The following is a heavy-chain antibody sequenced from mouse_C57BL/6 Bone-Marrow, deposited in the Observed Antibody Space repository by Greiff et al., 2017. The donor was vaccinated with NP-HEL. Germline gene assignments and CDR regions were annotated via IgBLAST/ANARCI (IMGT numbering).Heavy chain of an antibody. V-gene: IGHV5-17*01. CDR1: GFTFSDYG. J-gene: IGHJ4*01. Sequence: EVKLMESGGGLVKPGGSLKLSCAASGFTFSDYGMHWVRQAPEKGLEWVAYISSGSSTIYYADPVTGRFTISRDNAKNTMCLQTTSLRSEDTAMYYCARRYRGLYYYAMDYWGQGTSVTVSS. CDR2: ISSGSSTI. D-gene: IGHD2-12*01. CDR3: ARRYRGLYYYAMDY.